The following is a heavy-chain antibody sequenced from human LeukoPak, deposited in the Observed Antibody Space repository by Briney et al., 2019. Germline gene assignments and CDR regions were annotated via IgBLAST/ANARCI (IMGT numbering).Heavy chain of an antibody. V-gene: IGHV4-59*08. CDR1: GGSFRGYY. D-gene: IGHD3-22*01. Sequence: SETLSLTCAVYGGSFRGYYWSWIRQPPGKGLEWIGYIYYSGTTNYNPSLKSRVTISVDTSKNQFSLKLSSVAAADTAVYYCARHSQIYDSSAYYDYWGQGTLVTVSS. J-gene: IGHJ4*02. CDR2: IYYSGTT. CDR3: ARHSQIYDSSAYYDY.